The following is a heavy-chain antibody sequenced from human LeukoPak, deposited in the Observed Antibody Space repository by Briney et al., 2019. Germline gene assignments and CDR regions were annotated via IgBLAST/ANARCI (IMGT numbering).Heavy chain of an antibody. D-gene: IGHD3-22*01. J-gene: IGHJ3*02. V-gene: IGHV3-7*01. CDR2: IKQDGSEK. CDR3: QGSTMIEVDTPDAFDI. CDR1: GFTFSSYW. Sequence: GGSLRLSCAASGFTFSSYWMSWVRQAPGKGLEWVANIKQDGSEKYYVDSVKGRFTISRDNAKNSLYLQMNSLRAEDTAVYYCQGSTMIEVDTPDAFDIWGQGTMVTVSS.